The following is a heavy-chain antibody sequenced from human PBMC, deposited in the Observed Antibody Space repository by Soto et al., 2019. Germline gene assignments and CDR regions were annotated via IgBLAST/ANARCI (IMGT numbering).Heavy chain of an antibody. D-gene: IGHD2-21*02. Sequence: GVSLRLSCAASGFTFSSYAMSWVRQAPGKGLEWVSAISGSGGSTYYADSVRGRFTISRDNSKNTLYLQMNSLRAEDTAVYYCAKDHHIVVVTDYWGQRTLVTVSS. V-gene: IGHV3-23*01. CDR1: GFTFSSYA. CDR3: AKDHHIVVVTDY. J-gene: IGHJ4*02. CDR2: ISGSGGST.